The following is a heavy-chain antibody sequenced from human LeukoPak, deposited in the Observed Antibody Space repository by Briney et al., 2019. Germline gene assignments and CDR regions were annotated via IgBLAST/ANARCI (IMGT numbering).Heavy chain of an antibody. D-gene: IGHD3-3*01. V-gene: IGHV3-23*01. J-gene: IGHJ4*02. CDR3: AKVRYYDFWSGRTHYFDY. Sequence: GGSLRLSCAASGFTFSSYAMSWVRQAPGKGLEWVSAISGSGGSTYYADSVKGRFTTSRDNSKNTLYLQMNSLRAEDTAVYYCAKVRYYDFWSGRTHYFDYWGQGTLVTVSS. CDR1: GFTFSSYA. CDR2: ISGSGGST.